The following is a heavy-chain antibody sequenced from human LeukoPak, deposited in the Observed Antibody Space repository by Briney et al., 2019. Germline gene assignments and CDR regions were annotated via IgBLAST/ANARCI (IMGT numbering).Heavy chain of an antibody. CDR2: ISSNTTV. V-gene: IGHV3-69-1*02. J-gene: IGHJ4*02. D-gene: IGHD3-3*01. CDR1: GFIFSNYD. CDR3: ARGSGRITIFGVPY. Sequence: GGSLRLSCAASGFIFSNYDMNWVRQAPGKGLEWISYISSNTTVYYADSVKGRFTISRDNAKNSLYLQMSSLRVEDTAVYYCARGSGRITIFGVPYWGQGTLVTVSS.